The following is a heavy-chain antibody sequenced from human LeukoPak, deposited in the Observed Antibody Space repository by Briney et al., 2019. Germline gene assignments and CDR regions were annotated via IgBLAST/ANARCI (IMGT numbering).Heavy chain of an antibody. CDR2: VYYTGST. CDR1: GGSISNYY. J-gene: IGHJ4*02. Sequence: SSETLSLTCPVSGGSISNYYYWTWIRQPPGKGLERIGYVYYTGSTNFNPSLKSRVTMSLDTSRNQFSLKLTSLTAADTAVYYCARLNGSGWCLGWGQGTLVTVSS. D-gene: IGHD6-19*01. CDR3: ARLNGSGWCLG. V-gene: IGHV4-59*01.